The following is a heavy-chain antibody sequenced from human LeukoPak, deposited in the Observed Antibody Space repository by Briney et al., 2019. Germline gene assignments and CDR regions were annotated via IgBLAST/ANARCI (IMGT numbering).Heavy chain of an antibody. CDR3: ARPEYDILTGYCS. J-gene: IGHJ4*02. Sequence: SETLSLTCTVSGGSISSSSYYWGWIRQPPGKGLEWLGSIYYSGSTYYNPSLKSRVTISVDTSKNQFSLKLSSVTAADTVVYYRARPEYDILTGYCSWGQGTLVTVSS. V-gene: IGHV4-39*01. CDR1: GGSISSSSYY. CDR2: IYYSGST. D-gene: IGHD3-9*01.